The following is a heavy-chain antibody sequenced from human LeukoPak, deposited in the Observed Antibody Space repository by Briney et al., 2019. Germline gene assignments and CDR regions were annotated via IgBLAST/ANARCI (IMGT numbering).Heavy chain of an antibody. CDR3: ARDRHCANGVCHSPPGMDV. J-gene: IGHJ6*02. CDR2: IWIDGKNE. Sequence: GRSLRLSCAASGFTFSSYGMHWVRQAPGKGLEWVADIWIDGKNEHFADSVKGRFTISRDNSKNTMYLQINSLRAEDTAVYYCARDRHCANGVCHSPPGMDVWGQGTTVTVSS. CDR1: GFTFSSYG. D-gene: IGHD2-8*01. V-gene: IGHV3-33*01.